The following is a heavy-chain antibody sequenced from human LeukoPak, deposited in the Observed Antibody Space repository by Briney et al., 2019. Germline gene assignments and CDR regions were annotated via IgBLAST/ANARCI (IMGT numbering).Heavy chain of an antibody. CDR2: VYYSGST. J-gene: IGHJ4*02. D-gene: IGHD3-10*01. Sequence: SETLSLTCTVSGGSISSYYWSWIRQPPGKGLEWIGYVYYSGSTSYNPSLKSRVTISVDTSKNQFSLKLSSVTAADAAVYYCARGPGSRTYRAFDYWGQGTLVTVSS. CDR3: ARGPGSRTYRAFDY. CDR1: GGSISSYY. V-gene: IGHV4-59*01.